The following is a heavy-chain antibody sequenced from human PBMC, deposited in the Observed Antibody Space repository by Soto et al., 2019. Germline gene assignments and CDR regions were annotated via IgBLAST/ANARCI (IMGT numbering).Heavy chain of an antibody. CDR2: VHGGGST. CDR1: GLTVSNNH. D-gene: IGHD3-16*01. Sequence: VQLVESGGGLIQPGGSLRLSCAASGLTVSNNHMTWVRQAAGKGLELVSFVHGGGSTSYADSVKGRFTISRDNSKNTLYLQMDNLRAEDTAIYYCAGRLTTAASLDYWGRGTLVTVSS. CDR3: AGRLTTAASLDY. V-gene: IGHV3-53*01. J-gene: IGHJ4*02.